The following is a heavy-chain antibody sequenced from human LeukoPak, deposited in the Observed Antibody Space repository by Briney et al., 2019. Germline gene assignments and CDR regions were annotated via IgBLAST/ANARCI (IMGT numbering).Heavy chain of an antibody. CDR1: GFTFSSYA. Sequence: PGRSLRLSCAASGFTFSSYAMHWVRQAPGKGLEWVAVISYDGSNKYYADSVKGRFTISRDNSKNTLYLQMNSLRAEDTAVYYCAKDPSAIAMTGLFDYWGQGTLVTVSS. CDR2: ISYDGSNK. J-gene: IGHJ4*02. CDR3: AKDPSAIAMTGLFDY. D-gene: IGHD6-19*01. V-gene: IGHV3-30-3*01.